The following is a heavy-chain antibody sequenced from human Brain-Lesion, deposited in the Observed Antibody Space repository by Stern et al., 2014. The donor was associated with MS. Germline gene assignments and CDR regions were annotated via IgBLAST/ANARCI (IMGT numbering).Heavy chain of an antibody. V-gene: IGHV5-51*01. CDR2: IWPGDSDT. CDR1: GYRFTSNW. D-gene: IGHD6-6*01. J-gene: IGHJ4*02. Sequence: EVQLVESGAEVKKPGESLKISCKGSGYRFTSNWIGWVRQMPGKGLEWMGFIWPGDSDTRYSPSFQGQVTISADKSISTAYLQWSSLQASDTAMYYCARRGDSSSSGFDYWGQGTLVIVSS. CDR3: ARRGDSSSSGFDY.